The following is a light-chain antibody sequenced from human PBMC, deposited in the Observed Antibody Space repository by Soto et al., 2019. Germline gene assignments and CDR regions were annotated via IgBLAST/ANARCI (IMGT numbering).Light chain of an antibody. J-gene: IGLJ1*01. CDR1: SSNIGAGYD. CDR2: VKN. CDR3: QSYDTSLSGYV. V-gene: IGLV1-40*01. Sequence: QSVLTQPPSVSGAPGHRFTICCTGSSSNIGAGYDVHCYQQIPGTAPKLLSYVKNNRPSGVPDRFSGSKSGTSASLAITGFQAEDEDYYYCQSYDTSLSGYVFRAGTKVTVL.